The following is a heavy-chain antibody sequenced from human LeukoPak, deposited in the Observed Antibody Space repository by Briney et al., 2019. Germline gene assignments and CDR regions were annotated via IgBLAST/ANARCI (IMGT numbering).Heavy chain of an antibody. CDR2: ISDNGGSI. D-gene: IGHD3-22*01. CDR1: GFTFSSFG. V-gene: IGHV3-23*01. J-gene: IGHJ4*02. Sequence: GGSLRLSCAASGFTFSSFGMTWVRQAPGKGLEWVSAISDNGGSIFYADSVKGRFTISRDNSKNSLYLQMNSLRADDTAVYYCARGMIIDYWGQGTLVTVSS. CDR3: ARGMIIDY.